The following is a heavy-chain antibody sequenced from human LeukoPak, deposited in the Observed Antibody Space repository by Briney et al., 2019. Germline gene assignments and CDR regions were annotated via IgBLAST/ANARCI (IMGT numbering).Heavy chain of an antibody. D-gene: IGHD2-2*01. CDR3: ARVPIVVVPAAESPDRLNYYYYGMGV. CDR1: GGSISSYY. J-gene: IGHJ6*02. V-gene: IGHV4-59*01. CDR2: IYYSGST. Sequence: SGTLSLTCTVSGGSISSYYWSWIRQPPGKGLEWIGYIYYSGSTNYNPSLKSRVTISVDTSKNQFSLKLSSVTAADTAVYYCARVPIVVVPAAESPDRLNYYYYGMGVWGQGTTVTVSS.